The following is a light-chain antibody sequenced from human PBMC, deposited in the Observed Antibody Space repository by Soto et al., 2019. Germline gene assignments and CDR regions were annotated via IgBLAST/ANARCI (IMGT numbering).Light chain of an antibody. V-gene: IGKV3-20*01. Sequence: EIVLTQSPGTLSLSPGEGATISCRASQNVSTNFFAWYQQKPGQAPRLLIYGASTRATGIPDRFSGSGSGTVFTLTISRLEPEDFAVYYCQQYGRTSWTFGQGTKVDIK. CDR2: GAS. J-gene: IGKJ1*01. CDR3: QQYGRTSWT. CDR1: QNVSTNF.